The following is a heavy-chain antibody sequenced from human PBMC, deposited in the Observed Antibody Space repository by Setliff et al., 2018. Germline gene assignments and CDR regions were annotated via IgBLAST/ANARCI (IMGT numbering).Heavy chain of an antibody. J-gene: IGHJ4*02. CDR2: VHYSGDS. V-gene: IGHV4-59*13. Sequence: SETLSLTCSVSGGSMTSYYWSWIRQSPWKGLEWIGYVHYSGDSNYNPSLKSRVTMSVDTSKNQFSLNLRSVTAADTAVYYCARQPSSGSYYNPRPYYFDYWGQGTLVTVSS. D-gene: IGHD3-10*01. CDR3: ARQPSSGSYYNPRPYYFDY. CDR1: GGSMTSYY.